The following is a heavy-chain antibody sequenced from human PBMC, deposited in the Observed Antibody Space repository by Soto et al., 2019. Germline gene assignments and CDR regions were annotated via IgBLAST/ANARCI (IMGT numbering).Heavy chain of an antibody. CDR1: GYSFTSYW. Sequence: PGESLKISCKGSGYSFTSYWIGWVRQMPGKGLEWMGIIYPGDSDTRYSPSFQGQVTISADKSISTAYLQWSSLKASDTAMYYCAKSEQYYDFWSGYYTRYGMDVWGQGTTVTVSS. CDR3: AKSEQYYDFWSGYYTRYGMDV. V-gene: IGHV5-51*01. CDR2: IYPGDSDT. D-gene: IGHD3-3*01. J-gene: IGHJ6*02.